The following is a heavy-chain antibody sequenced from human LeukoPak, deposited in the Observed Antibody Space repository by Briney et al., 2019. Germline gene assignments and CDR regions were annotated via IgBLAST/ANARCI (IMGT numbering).Heavy chain of an antibody. J-gene: IGHJ4*02. D-gene: IGHD3-10*01. CDR2: INPNSDGT. Sequence: ASVKVSCKASGYSLTGYYTHWVRQAPGQGLEYMGWINPNSDGTKYAQKFQGRVTMTRDTSISTDYMELNRLTSDDTAVYYCAREPSNSGAFDYWGQGTLVTASS. V-gene: IGHV1-2*02. CDR1: GYSLTGYY. CDR3: AREPSNSGAFDY.